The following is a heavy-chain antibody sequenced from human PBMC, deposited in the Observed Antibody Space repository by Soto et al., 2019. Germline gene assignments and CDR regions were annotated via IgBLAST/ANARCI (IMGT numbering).Heavy chain of an antibody. J-gene: IGHJ6*02. V-gene: IGHV4-4*02. CDR3: ARDMSSGWYGYYYYGMAV. D-gene: IGHD6-19*01. Sequence: PSETLSLTCTVSGGSISSSNWWSWVRQPPGKGLEWIGEIYHSGSTNYNPSLKSRATISVDKSKNQFSLKLSSVTAADTAVYYCARDMSSGWYGYYYYGMAVWGQGTTVTVSS. CDR2: IYHSGST. CDR1: GGSISSSNW.